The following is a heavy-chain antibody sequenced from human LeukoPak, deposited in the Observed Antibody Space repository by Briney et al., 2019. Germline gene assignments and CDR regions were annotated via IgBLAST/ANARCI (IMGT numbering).Heavy chain of an antibody. V-gene: IGHV1-69*13. CDR2: IIPIFGTA. J-gene: IGHJ4*02. CDR3: ANPRYDSSGYYYVD. CDR1: GGTFSSYA. Sequence: ASVKVSCKASGGTFSSYAISWVRQAPGQGLEWMGGIIPIFGTANYAQKFQGRVTITADESTSTAYMELSSLRSEDTAVYYCANPRYDSSGYYYVDWGQGTLVTVSS. D-gene: IGHD3-22*01.